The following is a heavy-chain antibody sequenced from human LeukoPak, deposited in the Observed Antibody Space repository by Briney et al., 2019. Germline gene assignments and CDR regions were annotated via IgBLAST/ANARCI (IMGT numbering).Heavy chain of an antibody. D-gene: IGHD3-22*01. J-gene: IGHJ4*02. CDR1: GYSISNGYY. CDR3: ARVWNYYDSSGYSSPYYFDY. V-gene: IGHV4-38-2*02. CDR2: IYHSGSI. Sequence: SETLSLTRTVSGYSISNGYYWGWIRQPPGKGLERIGSIYHSGSIYYNPSLKSRVTISVDTSKNQLSLKLGSVTAADTAVYYCARVWNYYDSSGYSSPYYFDYWGQGTLVTVSS.